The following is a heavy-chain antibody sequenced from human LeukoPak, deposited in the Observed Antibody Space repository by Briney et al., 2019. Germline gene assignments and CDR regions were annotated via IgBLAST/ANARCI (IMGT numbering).Heavy chain of an antibody. Sequence: SQTLSLTCAISGDSVSGSPAVWNWIRQSPSRGLEWLGRAYYRSKWYIDYAVSVKGRITITPDTSKNQFSLQLNSVTPEYTAVYYCARGAVRGGTNFDYWGQGTLVTVSS. CDR3: ARGAVRGGTNFDY. D-gene: IGHD3-10*01. CDR1: GDSVSGSPAV. J-gene: IGHJ4*02. V-gene: IGHV6-1*01. CDR2: AYYRSKWYI.